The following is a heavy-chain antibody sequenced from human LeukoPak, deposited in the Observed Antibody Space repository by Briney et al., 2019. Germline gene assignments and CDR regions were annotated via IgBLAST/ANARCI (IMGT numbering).Heavy chain of an antibody. CDR1: GFTFSSYA. V-gene: IGHV3-30-3*01. Sequence: GRSLRLSCAASGFTFSSYAMHWVRQAPGKGLEWVAVISYDGSNKYYADSVKGRFTISRDNSKNTLYLQMNSLRAEDTAVYYCARDRYDFWSGHYNWFDPWGQGTLVTVSS. J-gene: IGHJ5*02. CDR2: ISYDGSNK. CDR3: ARDRYDFWSGHYNWFDP. D-gene: IGHD3-3*01.